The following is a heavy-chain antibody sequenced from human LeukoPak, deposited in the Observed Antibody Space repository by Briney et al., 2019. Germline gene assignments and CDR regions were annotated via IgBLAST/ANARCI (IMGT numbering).Heavy chain of an antibody. CDR2: IHQDGNDK. Sequence: GGSLRLSCAASGFTFSTYWMSWVRQAPGKGLEWVANIHQDGNDKYYVDSVKGRFTISRDNAKNSLFLQMNNLRVEYSAVYYCARGDAFSGDYWGQGTLVTVSS. CDR1: GFTFSTYW. CDR3: ARGDAFSGDY. V-gene: IGHV3-7*04. J-gene: IGHJ4*02. D-gene: IGHD2-2*01.